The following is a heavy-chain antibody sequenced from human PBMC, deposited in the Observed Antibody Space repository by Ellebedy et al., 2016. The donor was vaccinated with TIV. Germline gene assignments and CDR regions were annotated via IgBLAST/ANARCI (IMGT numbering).Heavy chain of an antibody. CDR2: IGGTGGTT. Sequence: PGGSLRLSCAASGISLRSYAMSWVRQAPGKGLEWVSTIGGTGGTTYYREAVKGRFTVSRDTSSNTLYLQMSSLRAEDTAVYYCSKRPVAYNWNYADDYWGQGTLVTVSS. CDR3: SKRPVAYNWNYADDY. CDR1: GISLRSYA. J-gene: IGHJ4*02. D-gene: IGHD1-7*01. V-gene: IGHV3-23*01.